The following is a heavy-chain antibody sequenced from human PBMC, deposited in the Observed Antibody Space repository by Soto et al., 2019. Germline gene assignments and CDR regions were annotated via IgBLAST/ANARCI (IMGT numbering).Heavy chain of an antibody. V-gene: IGHV3-30*18. J-gene: IGHJ4*02. Sequence: QVQLVESGGGVVQPGRSLRISCAASGFTFSNYGMHWVRQAPGKGLEWVAVISYDGSNKYYADSVRGRFTLSRDNSKNALCLQMNSLRAEETAVYYCAKGFDCSTTSCYSDYWGPGTLVTVSS. CDR2: ISYDGSNK. CDR1: GFTFSNYG. CDR3: AKGFDCSTTSCYSDY. D-gene: IGHD2-2*01.